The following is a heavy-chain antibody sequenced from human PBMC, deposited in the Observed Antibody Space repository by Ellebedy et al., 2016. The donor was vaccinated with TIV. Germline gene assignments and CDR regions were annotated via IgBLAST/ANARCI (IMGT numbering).Heavy chain of an antibody. CDR2: INWNGSRT. D-gene: IGHD1-7*01. CDR1: GFTFDDYG. J-gene: IGHJ4*02. Sequence: GGSLRLXXAASGFTFDDYGMSWVRQAPGKGLEWVSGINWNGSRTGFADSVKGRFTISRDNSKNTLYLQMNSLRAEDTAVFYCARDHQLELDYWGQGTLVTVSS. V-gene: IGHV3-20*03. CDR3: ARDHQLELDY.